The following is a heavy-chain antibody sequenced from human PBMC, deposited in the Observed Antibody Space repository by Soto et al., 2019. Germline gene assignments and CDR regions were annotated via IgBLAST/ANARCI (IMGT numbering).Heavy chain of an antibody. V-gene: IGHV4-30-2*01. J-gene: IGHJ4*02. CDR2: IYHGGST. CDR3: ARGAVVKFDS. Sequence: QLQLQESGSGLVKPSQTLSLTCAVSGGSISSGGSSWTWIRQPPGKGLEWIGYIYHGGSTYYNPSLKTRVTISVDRSKNQFSLKLTSVTAADTAVYYCARGAVVKFDSWGQGTLVTVSS. D-gene: IGHD3-22*01. CDR1: GGSISSGGSS.